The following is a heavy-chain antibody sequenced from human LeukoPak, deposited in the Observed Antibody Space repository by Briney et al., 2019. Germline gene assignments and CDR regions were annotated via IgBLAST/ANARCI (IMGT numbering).Heavy chain of an antibody. D-gene: IGHD3-22*01. CDR2: ISGSGGST. Sequence: PGGSLRLSCAASGFTFSSYGMSWVRQAPGKGLEWVSAISGSGGSTYYADSVKGRFTISRDNSKNTLYLQMNSLRVEDTAVYYCAKPEGEYYDSSGYYGYWGQGTLVTVSS. J-gene: IGHJ4*02. V-gene: IGHV3-23*01. CDR3: AKPEGEYYDSSGYYGY. CDR1: GFTFSSYG.